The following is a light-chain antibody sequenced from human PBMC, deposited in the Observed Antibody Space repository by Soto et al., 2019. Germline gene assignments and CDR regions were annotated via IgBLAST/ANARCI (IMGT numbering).Light chain of an antibody. CDR3: QQYISYLYT. CDR2: DGS. CDR1: QSVRSW. Sequence: DIQMTQSPSTLSASVGDRVTITCRASQSVRSWLAWYQQKPGKAPKLLIYDGSTLESGVPPRFRGSGSGTEFTLTITSLQPDDFATYYCQQYISYLYTFGQGTKLEI. J-gene: IGKJ2*01. V-gene: IGKV1-5*01.